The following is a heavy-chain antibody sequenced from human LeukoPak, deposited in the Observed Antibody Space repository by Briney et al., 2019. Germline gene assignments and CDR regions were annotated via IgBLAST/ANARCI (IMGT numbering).Heavy chain of an antibody. D-gene: IGHD3-10*01. CDR2: ISYDGSNK. CDR3: ARDVGYYYGSATPDY. V-gene: IGHV3-30*04. Sequence: GGSLRLSCASSGFTFSSYAMHWVRQAPGKGLEWVAVISYDGSNKYYADSVKGRFTISRDNSKNTLYLQMNSLRAEDTAVYYCARDVGYYYGSATPDYWGQGTLVTVSS. CDR1: GFTFSSYA. J-gene: IGHJ4*02.